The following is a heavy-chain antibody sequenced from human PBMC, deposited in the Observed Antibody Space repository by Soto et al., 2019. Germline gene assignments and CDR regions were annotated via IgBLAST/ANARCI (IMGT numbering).Heavy chain of an antibody. Sequence: QVHLVQSGAEVKKPGASVKVSCKGSGYTFTTYGITWVRQAPGQGLEWMGWISAHNGNTNYAQKLQGRVTVTRDTSTSTAYMEPRSLRSDDTAVYYCARGRYGDYWGQGALVTASS. J-gene: IGHJ4*02. CDR3: ARGRYGDY. D-gene: IGHD1-1*01. CDR1: GYTFTTYG. CDR2: ISAHNGNT. V-gene: IGHV1-18*01.